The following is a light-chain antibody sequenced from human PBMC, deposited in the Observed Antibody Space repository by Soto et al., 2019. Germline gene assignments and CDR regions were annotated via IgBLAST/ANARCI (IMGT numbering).Light chain of an antibody. CDR2: EVN. V-gene: IGLV2-8*01. J-gene: IGLJ1*01. Sequence: QSALTHPPSASWSPGHSVTISCTGTSSDVGDYKYVAWYQQYPGKAPKLMIYEVNKRPSGVPDRFSGSKSGNTASLTVSGLQAEDEADYYCSSYAGSNSYVFGTGTKVTVL. CDR3: SSYAGSNSYV. CDR1: SSDVGDYKY.